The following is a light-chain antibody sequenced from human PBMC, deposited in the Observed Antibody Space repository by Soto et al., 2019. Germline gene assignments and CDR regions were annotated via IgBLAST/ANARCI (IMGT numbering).Light chain of an antibody. CDR2: GNN. J-gene: IGLJ2*01. Sequence: QSVLTQPPSVSGAPGQRVTISCTGSRSNIGAGNDVQWYQQLPGTAPKLLIYGNNNRPSGVPDRFSGSKSGTSASLAITGLQAEDEADYYCPSSDSSLSGSVFGGGTQLTVL. V-gene: IGLV1-40*01. CDR3: PSSDSSLSGSV. CDR1: RSNIGAGND.